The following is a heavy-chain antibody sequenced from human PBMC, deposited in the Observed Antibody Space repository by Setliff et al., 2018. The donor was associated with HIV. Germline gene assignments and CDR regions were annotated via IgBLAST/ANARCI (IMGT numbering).Heavy chain of an antibody. J-gene: IGHJ4*02. CDR2: ITPDSGGT. CDR1: GYTFNDSF. CDR3: ARGMGHCSGGYCN. D-gene: IGHD2-15*01. V-gene: IGHV1-2*02. Sequence: GASVKVSCKASGYTFNDSFIHWLRQAPGQGLEWMGWITPDSGGTNYAQKLQGRVTMTRDTSISTAYMELGSLRSDDTAMYYCARGMGHCSGGYCNWGQGTLVTVSS.